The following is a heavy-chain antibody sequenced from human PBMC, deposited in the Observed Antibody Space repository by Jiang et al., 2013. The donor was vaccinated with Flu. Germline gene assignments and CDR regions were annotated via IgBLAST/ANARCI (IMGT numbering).Heavy chain of an antibody. D-gene: IGHD6-6*01. CDR3: ARGLSNSSWYYHYGMDV. CDR1: GGSISSGGFP. CDR2: IYHSGST. J-gene: IGHJ6*02. V-gene: IGHV4-30-2*01. Sequence: GPGLVKPSQTLSLTCAVSGGSISSGGFPWNWIRQPPGKALEWIGYIYHSGSTYYNPSLESRVTMSVDRSKNQISLKLTSVTAADTAVYYCARGLSNSSWYYHYGMDVWGQGTTVTVSS.